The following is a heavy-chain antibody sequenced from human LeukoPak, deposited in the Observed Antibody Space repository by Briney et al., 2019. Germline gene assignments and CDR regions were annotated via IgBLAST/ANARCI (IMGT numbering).Heavy chain of an antibody. D-gene: IGHD6-6*01. CDR1: GGSISNYY. CDR3: ARALSNSFPRGDY. J-gene: IGHJ4*02. CDR2: IHYSGST. V-gene: IGHV4-59*12. Sequence: SETLTLTCTVSGGSISNYYWSWIRQPPGKGLELIGYIHYSGSTYYNPSLKSRVTISVDTSKNQFSLKLSSVTAADTAVYYCARALSNSFPRGDYWGQGTLVTLSS.